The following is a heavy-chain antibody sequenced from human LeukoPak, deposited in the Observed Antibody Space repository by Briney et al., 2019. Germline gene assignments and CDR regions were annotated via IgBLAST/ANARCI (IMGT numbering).Heavy chain of an antibody. CDR3: ARGYCSSTSCQDPVDY. Sequence: PGGSLRLSCAASGFTFSTYSMNWVRQAPGKGLEWVSSISSSSSYIYYADSVKGRFTISRDNAKNSLYLQMNSLRAEDTAVYYCARGYCSSTSCQDPVDYWGQGTLVTVSS. J-gene: IGHJ4*02. CDR1: GFTFSTYS. D-gene: IGHD2-2*01. CDR2: ISSSSSYI. V-gene: IGHV3-21*04.